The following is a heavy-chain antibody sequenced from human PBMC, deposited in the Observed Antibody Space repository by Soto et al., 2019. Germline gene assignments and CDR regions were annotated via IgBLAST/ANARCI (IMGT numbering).Heavy chain of an antibody. CDR2: IIPILGTP. J-gene: IGHJ4*02. V-gene: IGHV1-69*08. Sequence: SVNVSCKASGDTFSTYSISWVRQAPGQGLEWLGGIIPILGTPSYAQRFQGRVTITADKSTSTAYMELSSLRSEDTAVYYCARERSRYDRSGYYRPDYWGQGTLVTVSS. CDR1: GDTFSTYS. D-gene: IGHD3-22*01. CDR3: ARERSRYDRSGYYRPDY.